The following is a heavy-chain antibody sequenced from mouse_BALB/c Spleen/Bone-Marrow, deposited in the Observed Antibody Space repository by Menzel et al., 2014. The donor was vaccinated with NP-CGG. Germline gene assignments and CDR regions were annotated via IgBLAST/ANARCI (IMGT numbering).Heavy chain of an antibody. Sequence: QVQLQQSGAELAKPGASVKMSCKASGYTFTSYWMHWVKQRPGQGLEWIGYINPSTGYTEYNQKFKDKATLTADKSSSTAYMQLSSLTSEDSAVDYCARKVRYDGFDDWGQGTTLTVSS. CDR3: ARKVRYDGFDD. CDR1: GYTFTSYW. J-gene: IGHJ2*01. D-gene: IGHD2-14*01. V-gene: IGHV1-7*01. CDR2: INPSTGYT.